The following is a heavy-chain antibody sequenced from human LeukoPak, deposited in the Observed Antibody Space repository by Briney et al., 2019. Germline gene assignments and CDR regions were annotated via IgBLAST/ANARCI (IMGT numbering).Heavy chain of an antibody. CDR2: MNPNSGNT. CDR1: GYTFSNHD. V-gene: IGHV1-8*01. CDR3: ARGSVSRWTTQSYLDY. J-gene: IGHJ4*02. D-gene: IGHD1-1*01. Sequence: GASVKVSCKASGYTFSNHDIYWLRQATGHGPEWMGWMNPNSGNTGSAQKFQGRVTMTRNTSMSSAYMELSSLRPEDTAVYYCARGSVSRWTTQSYLDYWGQGTLVTVTS.